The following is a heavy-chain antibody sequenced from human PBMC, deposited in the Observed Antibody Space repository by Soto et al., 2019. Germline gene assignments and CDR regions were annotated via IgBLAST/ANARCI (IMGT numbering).Heavy chain of an antibody. V-gene: IGHV4-59*01. D-gene: IGHD3-22*01. CDR1: GGSISSYY. CDR2: IYYSGRT. CDR3: ARGVRYYYDSSGSYYFDY. J-gene: IGHJ4*02. Sequence: QVQLQESGPGLVKPSETLSLTCTVSGGSISSYYWSWIRQPPGKGLEWIGYIYYSGRTNYNPSLKSRVTISADTSKNQFSLKLSSVTAADTAVYYCARGVRYYYDSSGSYYFDYWGQGTLVTVSS.